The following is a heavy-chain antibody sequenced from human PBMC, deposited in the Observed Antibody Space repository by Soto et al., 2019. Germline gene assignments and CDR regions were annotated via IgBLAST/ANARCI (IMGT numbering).Heavy chain of an antibody. V-gene: IGHV3-30*18. CDR2: ISYDGSNK. J-gene: IGHJ4*02. Sequence: GGSLRLSCAASGFTFSSYGMHWVRQAPGKGLEWVAVISYDGSNKYYADSVKGRFTISRDNSKNTLYLQMNSLRAEDTAVYYCAKGGGYYGDYFFDYWGQGTLVTVSS. D-gene: IGHD4-17*01. CDR3: AKGGGYYGDYFFDY. CDR1: GFTFSSYG.